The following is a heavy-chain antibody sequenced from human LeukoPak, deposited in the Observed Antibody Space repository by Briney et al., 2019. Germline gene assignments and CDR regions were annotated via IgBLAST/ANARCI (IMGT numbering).Heavy chain of an antibody. CDR2: IYSGGST. V-gene: IGHV3-53*01. J-gene: IGHJ6*03. Sequence: GGSLRLSCAASGFTVSSNYMSWVRQAPGKGLEWVSVIYSGGSTYYADSVKGRFTISRDNSKNTLYLQMNSLRAEDTAAYYCARGKGITMVRGVTYYYYYMDVWGKGTTVTVSS. D-gene: IGHD3-10*01. CDR1: GFTVSSNY. CDR3: ARGKGITMVRGVTYYYYYMDV.